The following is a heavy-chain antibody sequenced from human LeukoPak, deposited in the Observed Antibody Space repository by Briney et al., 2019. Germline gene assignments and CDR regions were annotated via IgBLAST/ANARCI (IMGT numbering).Heavy chain of an antibody. CDR1: GGSISSSSYY. Sequence: PSETLSLTCTVSGGSISSSSYYWGWIRQPPGKGLEWIGNIYYSGSTYYNPSLKSQVTISVDTSKNQFSLRLSSVTAADTAVYYCARVWESYSSSPFDYWGQGTLVTVSS. CDR2: IYYSGST. V-gene: IGHV4-39*01. CDR3: ARVWESYSSSPFDY. J-gene: IGHJ4*02. D-gene: IGHD6-6*01.